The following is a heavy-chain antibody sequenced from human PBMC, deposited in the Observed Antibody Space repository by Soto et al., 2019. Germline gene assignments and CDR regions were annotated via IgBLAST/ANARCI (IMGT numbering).Heavy chain of an antibody. J-gene: IGHJ6*02. CDR2: ISSSSSTI. CDR1: GFTFSSYS. V-gene: IGHV3-48*02. D-gene: IGHD2-2*01. Sequence: GGSLRLSCAASGFTFSSYSMNWVRQAPGKGLEWVSYISSSSSTIYYADSVKGRFTISRDNAKSSLYLQMNSLRDEDTAVYYCARERGLRSTSQDYYYYYGMDVWGQGTTVTVSS. CDR3: ARERGLRSTSQDYYYYYGMDV.